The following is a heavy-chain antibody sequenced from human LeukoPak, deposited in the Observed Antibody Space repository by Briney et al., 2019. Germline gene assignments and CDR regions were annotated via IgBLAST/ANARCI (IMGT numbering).Heavy chain of an antibody. CDR2: IRNKANSYTT. J-gene: IGHJ4*02. Sequence: PGGSLRLSCAASGFTFSDHYMDWVCQAPGKGLEWVGRIRNKANSYTTDYAASVKGRFTISRDDLKKSLYLQMNTLKTEDTAVYYCARVTMVALDYWGQGTLVTVSS. CDR1: GFTFSDHY. D-gene: IGHD4/OR15-4a*01. CDR3: ARVTMVALDY. V-gene: IGHV3-72*01.